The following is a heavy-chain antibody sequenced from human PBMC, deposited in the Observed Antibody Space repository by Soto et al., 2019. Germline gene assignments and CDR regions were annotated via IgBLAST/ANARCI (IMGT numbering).Heavy chain of an antibody. CDR3: ASGEVRGGGDV. J-gene: IGHJ6*02. D-gene: IGHD3-10*01. Sequence: QVRLVQSGAEVKKPGSSVKASCKTSGGTFSTSAISWVRQAPGQGLEWMGGIIPIFGTANYAQKFRGRVSITADKSTSTAYMELSSLTSEDTAVYYCASGEVRGGGDVWGQGTTVTVSS. V-gene: IGHV1-69*06. CDR2: IIPIFGTA. CDR1: GGTFSTSA.